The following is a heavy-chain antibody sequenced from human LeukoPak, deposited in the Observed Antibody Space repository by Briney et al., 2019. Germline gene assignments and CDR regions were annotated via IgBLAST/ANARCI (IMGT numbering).Heavy chain of an antibody. Sequence: SETLSLTCTVSGGSISSGGYYWSWIRQHPGKGLEWIGYIYYSGSTYYNPSLKSRVTISVDTSKNQFSLKLSSVTAADTAVYYCARRGQRYDSSSYPLYYFDYWGQGTLVTVSS. J-gene: IGHJ4*02. V-gene: IGHV4-31*03. CDR1: GGSISSGGYY. CDR2: IYYSGST. D-gene: IGHD3-22*01. CDR3: ARRGQRYDSSSYPLYYFDY.